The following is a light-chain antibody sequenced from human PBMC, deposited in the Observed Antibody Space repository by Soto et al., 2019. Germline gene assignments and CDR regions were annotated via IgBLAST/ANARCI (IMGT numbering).Light chain of an antibody. CDR1: QNIRSY. J-gene: IGKJ1*01. Sequence: DIQMTQSPTSLSASVGDRVTITCRASQNIRSYLNWYQQIPGKAPNLLIYATSILQTGVPSRFSGSGTGTDFTLTSSILQPEDFSTYYCQLRYTAPWTFGQGTKLEI. CDR3: QLRYTAPWT. CDR2: ATS. V-gene: IGKV1-39*01.